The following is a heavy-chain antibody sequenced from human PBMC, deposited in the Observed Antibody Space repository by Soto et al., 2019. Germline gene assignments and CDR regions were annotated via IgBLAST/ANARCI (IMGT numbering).Heavy chain of an antibody. Sequence: LSLTCAVSGGSISSGGYYWSWIRQHPGKGLEWIGYIYYSGSTYYNPSLKSRVTISVDTSKNQFSLKLSSVTAADTAVYYCAIAGYCSGGSCYSLYYFDYWGQGTLVTVSS. CDR3: AIAGYCSGGSCYSLYYFDY. D-gene: IGHD2-15*01. CDR1: GGSISSGGYY. V-gene: IGHV4-31*11. CDR2: IYYSGST. J-gene: IGHJ4*02.